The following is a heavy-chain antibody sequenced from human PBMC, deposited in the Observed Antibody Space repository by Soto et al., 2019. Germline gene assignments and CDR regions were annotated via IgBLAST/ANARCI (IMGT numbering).Heavy chain of an antibody. D-gene: IGHD2-2*01. J-gene: IGHJ3*02. Sequence: NVSRKGSVCTKRSDASRWRIKAHGQGLDWKGGIIPIFGTANYAQKFQGRVTFTADECTSRAYMGLSSLRSEDTAVYYCARDRGYCSSTSCYGGGNAFDIWGQGTMVTVSS. CDR2: IIPIFGTA. CDR1: VCTKRSDA. CDR3: ARDRGYCSSTSCYGGGNAFDI. V-gene: IGHV1-69*01.